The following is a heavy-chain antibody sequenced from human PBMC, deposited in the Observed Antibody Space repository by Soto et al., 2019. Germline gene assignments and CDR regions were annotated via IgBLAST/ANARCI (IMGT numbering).Heavy chain of an antibody. J-gene: IGHJ4*02. V-gene: IGHV3-7*01. CDR3: VKEIASAQ. Sequence: EVQLVESGGGLVQPGGSLRLSCETSGFTFSNYWMTWVRQAPGKGLEWVANIKKDGSQKNFVDSVKGRFTISRDNAKNSLYLQMDSLRVEDTAIYYCVKEIASAQWGQGTLVTVPS. CDR1: GFTFSNYW. D-gene: IGHD6-25*01. CDR2: IKKDGSQK.